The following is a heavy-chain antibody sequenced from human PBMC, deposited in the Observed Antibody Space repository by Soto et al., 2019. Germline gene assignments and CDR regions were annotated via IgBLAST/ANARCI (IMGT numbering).Heavy chain of an antibody. V-gene: IGHV1-69*13. J-gene: IGHJ4*02. CDR3: AINDFWSGYYTGINGVFDY. D-gene: IGHD3-3*01. CDR1: GGTFSSYA. CDR2: IIPIFGTA. Sequence: SVKVSCKASGGTFSSYAISWVRQAPGQGLEWMGGIIPIFGTANYAQKFQGRVTITADESTSTAYMELSSLRSEDTAVYYCAINDFWSGYYTGINGVFDYWGQGTLVTVSS.